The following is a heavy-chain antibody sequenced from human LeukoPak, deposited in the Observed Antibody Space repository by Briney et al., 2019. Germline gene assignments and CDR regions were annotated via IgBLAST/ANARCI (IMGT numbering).Heavy chain of an antibody. V-gene: IGHV3-48*03. CDR1: GFTFSSYE. CDR3: ARDRKDGYSYGSNVV. Sequence: GGSPRLSCAASGFTFSSYEMNWVRQAPGKGLEWVSYISSSGSTIYYADSVKGRFTISRDNAKNSLYLQMNSLRAEDTAVYYCARDRKDGYSYGSNVVWGQGTTVTVSS. J-gene: IGHJ6*02. CDR2: ISSSGSTI. D-gene: IGHD5-18*01.